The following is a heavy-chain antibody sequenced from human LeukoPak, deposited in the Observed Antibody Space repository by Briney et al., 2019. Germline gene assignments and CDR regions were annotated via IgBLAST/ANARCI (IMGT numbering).Heavy chain of an antibody. CDR3: ARAPMVRGVIHYNWFDP. CDR2: IYYSGST. J-gene: IGHJ5*02. V-gene: IGHV4-31*03. Sequence: SETLSLTCTVSGGSISSGGYYWSWIRQHPGKGLEWIGYIYYSGSTYYNPSLKSRVTISVDTSKNQFSLKLSSVTAADTAVYYCARAPMVRGVIHYNWFDPWGQGTLVTVSS. D-gene: IGHD3-10*01. CDR1: GGSISSGGYY.